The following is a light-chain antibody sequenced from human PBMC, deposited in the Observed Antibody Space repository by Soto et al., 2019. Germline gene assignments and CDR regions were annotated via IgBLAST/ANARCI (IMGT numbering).Light chain of an antibody. CDR3: QQYGSSRT. Sequence: EIVLTQSPGTLSLSPGERATLSCRASQSVSSSYLAWYQRKPGQAPRLLIYGASSRASGIPDRFSGSGSGTDFTLTISRLEPEDFAVYYCQQYGSSRTFGRGTKVDIK. CDR2: GAS. J-gene: IGKJ1*01. CDR1: QSVSSSY. V-gene: IGKV3-20*01.